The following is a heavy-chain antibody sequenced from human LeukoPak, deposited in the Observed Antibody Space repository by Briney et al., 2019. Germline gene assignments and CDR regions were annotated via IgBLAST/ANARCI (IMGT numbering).Heavy chain of an antibody. V-gene: IGHV4-59*01. CDR3: ALLYYYDSGGFPSWYFDL. CDR2: LYSSGSA. Sequence: PSETLSLTCTVSGASISTYYWSWIRQSPGKGLEWIGYLYSSGSANYNPSLKSRVTISVDTSKNQFSLKLSSVTAGDTDVYYCALLYYYDSGGFPSWYFDLWGRGTLVTVSS. J-gene: IGHJ2*01. CDR1: GASISTYY. D-gene: IGHD3-22*01.